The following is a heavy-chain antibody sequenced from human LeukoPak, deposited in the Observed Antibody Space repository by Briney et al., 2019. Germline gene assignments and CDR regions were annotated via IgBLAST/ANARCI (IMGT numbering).Heavy chain of an antibody. Sequence: PGGSLRLSCAASGFTFSSYWMHLVRQAPGKGLVWVSRINSDGSSTSYADSVKGRFTISRDNAKNTLYLQMNSLRAEDTAVYYCARAEIGSYYFDYWGQGTLVTVSS. CDR1: GFTFSSYW. J-gene: IGHJ4*02. D-gene: IGHD1-26*01. CDR2: INSDGSST. CDR3: ARAEIGSYYFDY. V-gene: IGHV3-74*01.